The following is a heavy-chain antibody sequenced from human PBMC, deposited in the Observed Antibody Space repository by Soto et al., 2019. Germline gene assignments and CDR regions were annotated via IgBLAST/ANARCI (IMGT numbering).Heavy chain of an antibody. CDR2: VFHTGTT. V-gene: IGHV4-4*02. CDR1: GDSVSSPYY. Sequence: QVQLQESGPGLVKPSGTLSLTCAVSGDSVSSPYYWCWVRQPPGKGLAWIGEVFHTGTTSYNPSLRSGVTISMDKSNNHFSLDLSSVTAADTAVYYCARSAGWYAVHSWGPGTLVIVSS. J-gene: IGHJ4*02. D-gene: IGHD6-19*01. CDR3: ARSAGWYAVHS.